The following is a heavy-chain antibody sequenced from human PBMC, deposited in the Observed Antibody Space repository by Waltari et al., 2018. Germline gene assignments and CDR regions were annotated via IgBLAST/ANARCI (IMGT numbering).Heavy chain of an antibody. V-gene: IGHV3-33*01. Sequence: QVQLVESGGGVVQPGRSLRLSCAASGFTFSSYGMHWVRQAPGKGLEWVAVIWYDGSNKYYADSVKGRFTISRDKSKNTLYLQMNSLRAEDTAVYYCARGLYSSSLYFDYWGQGTLVTVSS. J-gene: IGHJ4*02. CDR3: ARGLYSSSLYFDY. CDR1: GFTFSSYG. D-gene: IGHD6-13*01. CDR2: IWYDGSNK.